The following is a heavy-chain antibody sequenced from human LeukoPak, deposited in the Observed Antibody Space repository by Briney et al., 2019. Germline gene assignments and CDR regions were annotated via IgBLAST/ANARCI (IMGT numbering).Heavy chain of an antibody. J-gene: IGHJ3*02. CDR3: ARTSYCSGGSCYSGVDAFDI. CDR2: MNPNSGNT. Sequence: GASVKVPCKASGYTFTSYDINWVRQATGQGLEWMGWMNPNSGNTGYAQKFQGRVTMTRNTSISTAYMELSSLRSEDTAVYYCARTSYCSGGSCYSGVDAFDIWGQGTMVTVSS. D-gene: IGHD2-15*01. V-gene: IGHV1-8*01. CDR1: GYTFTSYD.